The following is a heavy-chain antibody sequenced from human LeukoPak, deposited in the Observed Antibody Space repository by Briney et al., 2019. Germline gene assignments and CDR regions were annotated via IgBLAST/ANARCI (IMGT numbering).Heavy chain of an antibody. CDR2: IKQDGSEK. D-gene: IGHD1-26*01. CDR3: ARARHGGSYSNYYYYMDV. Sequence: GGSLRLSCAASGFTFSSYWMSWVRQAPGKGLEWVANIKQDGSEKYYVDSVKGRFTISRDNAKNSLYLQMNSLRAEDTAVYYCARARHGGSYSNYYYYMDVSGKGTTVTVSS. J-gene: IGHJ6*03. CDR1: GFTFSSYW. V-gene: IGHV3-7*01.